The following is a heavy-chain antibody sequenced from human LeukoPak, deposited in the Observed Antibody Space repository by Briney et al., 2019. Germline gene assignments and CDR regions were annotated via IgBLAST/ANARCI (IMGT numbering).Heavy chain of an antibody. V-gene: IGHV3-21*04. CDR1: GFTFSSYS. CDR2: ISSSSSYI. CDR3: AREVNWFDP. Sequence: GGSLRLSCAASGFTFSSYSMNWVRQAPGKGLEWVSSISSSSSYIYYADSVKGRFTISRDNSKNTLYLDMNSLRAEDTAVYYCAREVNWFDPWGQGTLVTVSS. J-gene: IGHJ5*02.